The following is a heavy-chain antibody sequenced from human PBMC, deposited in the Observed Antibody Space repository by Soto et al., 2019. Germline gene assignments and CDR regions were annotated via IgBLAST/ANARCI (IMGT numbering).Heavy chain of an antibody. D-gene: IGHD4-17*01. CDR2: IYSGGST. Sequence: GGSLRLSCAASGFTVSSNYMSWVRQAPGKGLEWVSVIYSGGSTYYADSVKGRFTISRDNSKNTLYLQMNSLRAEDTAVYYCARGVHGDYKNDYYYYGMDVWGQGTTVTVSS. CDR1: GFTVSSNY. V-gene: IGHV3-53*01. CDR3: ARGVHGDYKNDYYYYGMDV. J-gene: IGHJ6*02.